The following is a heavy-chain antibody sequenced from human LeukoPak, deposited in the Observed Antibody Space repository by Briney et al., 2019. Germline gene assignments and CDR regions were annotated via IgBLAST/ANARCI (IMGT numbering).Heavy chain of an antibody. J-gene: IGHJ4*02. D-gene: IGHD3-10*01. CDR3: ASRDGSGSYPFGY. V-gene: IGHV4-34*01. Sequence: PSETLSLTCAVYGGSFSGYYWSWIRQPPGKGLEWIGEINHSGSTNYNPSLKSRVTISVDTSKNQFSLKLSSVTVADTAVYYCASRDGSGSYPFGYWGQGTLVTVSS. CDR1: GGSFSGYY. CDR2: INHSGST.